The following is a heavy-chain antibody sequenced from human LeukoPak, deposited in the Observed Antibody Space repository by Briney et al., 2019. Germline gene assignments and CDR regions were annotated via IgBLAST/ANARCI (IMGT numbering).Heavy chain of an antibody. Sequence: GGSLRLSCAASGFTFSNYGMSWVRQAPGKGLEWVSAISSSGGSPYYADSVKGRFTISRDNSKNTLYLQMNSLRVEDTAVYYCARVRYYFDYWGQGTLVTVSS. V-gene: IGHV3-23*01. CDR3: ARVRYYFDY. CDR2: ISSSGGSP. J-gene: IGHJ4*02. CDR1: GFTFSNYG.